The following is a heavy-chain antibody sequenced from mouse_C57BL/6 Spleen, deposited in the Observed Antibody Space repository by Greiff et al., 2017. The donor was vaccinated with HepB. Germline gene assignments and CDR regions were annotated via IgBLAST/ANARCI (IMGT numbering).Heavy chain of an antibody. CDR2: IDPETGGT. CDR3: TRSHYYGSSYEWYFDV. Sequence: ESGAELVRPGASVTLSCKASGYTFTDYEMHWVKQTPVHGLEWIGAIDPETGGTAYNQKFKGKAILTADKSSSTAYMELRSLTSEDSAVYYCTRSHYYGSSYEWYFDVWGTGTTVTVSS. D-gene: IGHD1-1*01. CDR1: GYTFTDYE. J-gene: IGHJ1*03. V-gene: IGHV1-15*01.